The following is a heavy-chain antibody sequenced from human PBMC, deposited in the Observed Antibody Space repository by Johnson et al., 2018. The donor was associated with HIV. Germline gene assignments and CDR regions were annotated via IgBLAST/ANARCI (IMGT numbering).Heavy chain of an antibody. CDR2: IKQDGSEK. V-gene: IGHV3-7*05. CDR1: GFTFSSYW. CDR3: ATQEDYGDYYGAFDI. D-gene: IGHD4-17*01. J-gene: IGHJ3*02. Sequence: VQLVESGGGLVQPGGSLRLSCAASGFTFSSYWMSWVRQAPWKGLEWVANIKQDGSEKYYVDSVKGRFTISRDNSKNTLYLQMNSLGAEDTAVYYCATQEDYGDYYGAFDIWGQGTMCTVSS.